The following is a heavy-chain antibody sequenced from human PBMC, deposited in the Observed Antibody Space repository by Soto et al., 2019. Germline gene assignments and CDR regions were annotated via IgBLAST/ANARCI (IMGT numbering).Heavy chain of an antibody. CDR2: IIPIFGTA. CDR3: ERPPKGAVADSEYFQH. J-gene: IGHJ1*01. V-gene: IGHV1-69*12. Sequence: QVQLVQSGAEVKKPGSSVKVSCKASGGTFSSYAISWVRQAPGQGLEWMGGIIPIFGTANYAQKFQGRVTITADESTSTAYMELSSLRSEDTAVYYCERPPKGAVADSEYFQHWGQGTLVTVSS. CDR1: GGTFSSYA. D-gene: IGHD6-19*01.